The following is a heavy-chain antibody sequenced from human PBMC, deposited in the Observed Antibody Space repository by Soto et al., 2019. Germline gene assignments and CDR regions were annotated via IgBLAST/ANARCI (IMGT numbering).Heavy chain of an antibody. V-gene: IGHV3-23*01. CDR2: ITGSGAGS. J-gene: IGHJ5*02. CDR1: GFTFSSYA. CDR3: AKAYSNSWPNDWFDP. D-gene: IGHD6-13*01. Sequence: EVQLLESGGGWLQPGGSLRLSCAASGFTFSSYAMNWVRKAPGKGLEWVSGITGSGAGSYYSDSVKGRFTISRDNSTNTLYLQMNSLRAEDTAVYYGAKAYSNSWPNDWFDPWGQGTLVTVSS.